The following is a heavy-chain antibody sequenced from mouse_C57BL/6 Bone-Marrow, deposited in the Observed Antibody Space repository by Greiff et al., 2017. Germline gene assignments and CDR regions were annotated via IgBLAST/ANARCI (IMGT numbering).Heavy chain of an antibody. V-gene: IGHV5-6*01. J-gene: IGHJ2*01. CDR3: ARRGRFITTVVDYFDY. D-gene: IGHD1-1*01. CDR2: ISSGGSYT. CDR1: GFTFSSYG. Sequence: EVQVVESGGDLVKPGGSLKLSCAASGFTFSSYGMSWVRQTPDTRLEWVATISSGGSYTYYPDSVKGRFTISRDNAKNTLYLQMSSLKSEDTAMYYCARRGRFITTVVDYFDYWGQGTTRTVSS.